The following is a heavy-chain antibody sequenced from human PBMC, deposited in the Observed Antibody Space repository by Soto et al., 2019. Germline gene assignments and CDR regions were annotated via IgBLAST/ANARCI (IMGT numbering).Heavy chain of an antibody. D-gene: IGHD4-17*01. CDR2: ISSSSSTI. V-gene: IGHV3-48*01. CDR1: GFTFSSYS. Sequence: EVQLVESGGGLVQPGGSLRLSCAASGFTFSSYSMNWVRQAPGKGLEWVSYISSSSSTIYYADSVKGRFTISRDNAKNSLYLQMXSXXXXDXAXXXXARDLNYGLFDYWGQGTLVTVSS. J-gene: IGHJ4*02. CDR3: ARDLNYGLFDY.